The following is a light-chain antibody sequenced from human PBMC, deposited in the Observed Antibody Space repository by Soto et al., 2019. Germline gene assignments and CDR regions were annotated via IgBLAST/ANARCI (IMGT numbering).Light chain of an antibody. CDR3: AVWDDSLNGWV. J-gene: IGLJ3*02. CDR1: SSNIGNNA. Sequence: QSVLTQPPSVSEAPRQRVTISCSGSSSNIGNNAVNWYQHHPGKAPKLIMYYDDLLPSGVSDRFSGSKSGTSASLAISGLQSEDEADYYCAVWDDSLNGWVFGGGTKLTVL. V-gene: IGLV1-36*01. CDR2: YDD.